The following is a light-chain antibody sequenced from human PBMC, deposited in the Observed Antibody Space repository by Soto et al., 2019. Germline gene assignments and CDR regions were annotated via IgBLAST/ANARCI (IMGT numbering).Light chain of an antibody. CDR3: QVWDYSTDDVV. CDR2: HDS. CDR1: NIGGRS. V-gene: IGLV3-21*02. Sequence: VLTQPPSVSVAPGQTASITCGGDNIGGRSVHWYQQKPGQAPVVVVDHDSDRPSGIPERFSGSNSGNMATLTISRVEAGDEAVYHCQVWDYSTDDVVFGGGTKLTVL. J-gene: IGLJ2*01.